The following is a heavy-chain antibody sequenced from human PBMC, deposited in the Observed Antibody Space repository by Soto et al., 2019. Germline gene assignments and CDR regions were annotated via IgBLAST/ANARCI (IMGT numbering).Heavy chain of an antibody. J-gene: IGHJ6*02. Sequence: PGGSLRLSCAASGFTFSSYWMNWGRQAPGKGLEWVDNIKQNGSEKYYVDSVKGRFTISRDNAKNSLYLQMNSLRAEDTAVYYCAREIKTTAIKYYYYGMDVWGQGTTVTVSS. V-gene: IGHV3-7*01. CDR3: AREIKTTAIKYYYYGMDV. CDR1: GFTFSSYW. D-gene: IGHD4-4*01. CDR2: IKQNGSEK.